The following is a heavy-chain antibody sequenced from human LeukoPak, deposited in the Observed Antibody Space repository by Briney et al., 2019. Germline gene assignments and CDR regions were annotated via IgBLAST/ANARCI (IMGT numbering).Heavy chain of an antibody. CDR3: ARDQGFWSGYPSFREYHYMDV. J-gene: IGHJ6*03. Sequence: GGSLRLSCAASGFTVSSNYMSWVRQAPGKGLEWVSVIYSGGSTYYADSVKGRFTISRDNSKNTLYLQMNSLRAEDTAVYYCARDQGFWSGYPSFREYHYMDVWGKGTTVTVSS. CDR2: IYSGGST. V-gene: IGHV3-53*05. D-gene: IGHD3-3*01. CDR1: GFTVSSNY.